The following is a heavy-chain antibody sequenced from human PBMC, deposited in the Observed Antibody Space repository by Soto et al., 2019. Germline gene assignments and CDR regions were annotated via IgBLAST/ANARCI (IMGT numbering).Heavy chain of an antibody. CDR2: SSATGAGT. V-gene: IGHV3-23*01. D-gene: IGHD1-7*01. Sequence: PGGSLRLSCAASGFTFSSYGMTWVRQAPGKGLEWVSLSSATGAGTYYADSVKGRFTISRDNSKNTLYLQVTSLRAEDTVVYYCAKDRRAGGNYGFYSDFWGQGALVTVSS. CDR3: AKDRRAGGNYGFYSDF. CDR1: GFTFSSYG. J-gene: IGHJ4*02.